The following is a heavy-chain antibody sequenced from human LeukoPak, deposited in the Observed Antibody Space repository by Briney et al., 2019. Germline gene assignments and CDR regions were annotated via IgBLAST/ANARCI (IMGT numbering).Heavy chain of an antibody. CDR1: GFTFSSYS. D-gene: IGHD5-18*01. CDR3: ARHLSSYGPGFWYFDL. CDR2: INSDGSST. Sequence: EPGGSLRPSCAASGFTFSSYSMNWVRQAPGKGLVWVSRINSDGSSTSYADSVKGRFTISRDNAKNTLYLQMNSLRAEDTAVYYCARHLSSYGPGFWYFDLWGRGTLVTVSS. J-gene: IGHJ2*01. V-gene: IGHV3-74*01.